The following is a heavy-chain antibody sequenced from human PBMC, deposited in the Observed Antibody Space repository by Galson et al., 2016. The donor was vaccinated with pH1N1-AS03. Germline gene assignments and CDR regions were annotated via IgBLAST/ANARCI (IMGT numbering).Heavy chain of an antibody. Sequence: TLSLTCTVSGGSISSGRYYWSWIRQPAGKGLEWIGRIYTSGSSNYNPSLKSRVTISIETSKNQISLNLRSVTAADTAVYYCAREGFETTLTYHYYYYYMDVWGKGTTVTVSS. D-gene: IGHD4-11*01. J-gene: IGHJ6*03. CDR3: AREGFETTLTYHYYYYYMDV. CDR1: GGSISSGRYY. CDR2: IYTSGSS. V-gene: IGHV4-61*02.